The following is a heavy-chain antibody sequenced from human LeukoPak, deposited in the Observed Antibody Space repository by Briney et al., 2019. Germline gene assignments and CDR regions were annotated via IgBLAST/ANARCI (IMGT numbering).Heavy chain of an antibody. V-gene: IGHV1-2*02. J-gene: IGHJ5*02. Sequence: GASVKVSCTASGYTFTGYYMHWVRQAPGQGLEWMGWINPNSGGTNYAQKFQGRVTMTRDTAISTAYLQLNRLRSDDKAVYYCAREYYYDSSGYEYNWFHPWRQGTLVTVSS. D-gene: IGHD3-22*01. CDR1: GYTFTGYY. CDR2: INPNSGGT. CDR3: AREYYYDSSGYEYNWFHP.